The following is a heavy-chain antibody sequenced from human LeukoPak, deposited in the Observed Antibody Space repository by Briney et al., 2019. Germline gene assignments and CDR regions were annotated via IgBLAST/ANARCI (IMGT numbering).Heavy chain of an antibody. Sequence: GRSLRLSCAASGFTFSSYGMHWVRQAPGKGLEWVAVISYDGSNKYYADSVKGRFTISRDNSKNTLYLQKNSLRAEDTAVYYCAKDRGREITFGGVIVYYFDYWGQGTLVTVSS. CDR1: GFTFSSYG. D-gene: IGHD3-16*02. CDR3: AKDRGREITFGGVIVYYFDY. CDR2: ISYDGSNK. J-gene: IGHJ4*02. V-gene: IGHV3-30*18.